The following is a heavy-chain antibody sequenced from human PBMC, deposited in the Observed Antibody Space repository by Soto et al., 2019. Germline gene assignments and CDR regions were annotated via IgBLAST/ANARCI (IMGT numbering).Heavy chain of an antibody. CDR3: ARRSPISSGWYVVDY. V-gene: IGHV4-39*01. Sequence: QLQLQESGPGLVKPSETLSLTCTVSGGSISSSSYYWGWIRQPPGKGLEWIGSIYYSGSTYYNPSLKSRVTISVDTSTNQFSLKLSSVTAADTAVYYCARRSPISSGWYVVDYWGQGTLVTVSS. D-gene: IGHD6-19*01. CDR1: GGSISSSSYY. J-gene: IGHJ4*02. CDR2: IYYSGST.